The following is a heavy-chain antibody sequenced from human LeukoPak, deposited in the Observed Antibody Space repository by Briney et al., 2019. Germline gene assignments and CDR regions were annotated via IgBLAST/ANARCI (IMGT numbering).Heavy chain of an antibody. V-gene: IGHV4-39*01. J-gene: IGHJ6*03. CDR1: TGSIRTNGYY. Sequence: SETLSLTCIVSTGSIRTNGYYWAWIRQPPGTGLEWIGSAYYSGTTYYNPSLKSRVTMSVDTSKNHFSLRVNSVTAADAATYYCARHGCSSSNRFGNYYHSMDVWGKGTTVIVSS. CDR3: ARHGCSSSNRFGNYYHSMDV. D-gene: IGHD6-13*01. CDR2: AYYSGTT.